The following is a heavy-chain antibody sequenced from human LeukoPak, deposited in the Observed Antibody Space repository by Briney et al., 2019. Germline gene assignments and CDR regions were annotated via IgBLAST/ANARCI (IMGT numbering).Heavy chain of an antibody. CDR1: GFTFSDSA. Sequence: GGSLRLSCAASGFTFSDSAMSWVRQAPGKGLEWVSAITASGGSTYYADSVKGRFTISRDNSKNTLYLQMNSLRVEDTAVYYCAKDGGPSSSGSQFFNYWGQGALVTVSS. CDR2: ITASGGST. CDR3: AKDGGPSSSGSQFFNY. D-gene: IGHD1-26*01. J-gene: IGHJ4*02. V-gene: IGHV3-23*01.